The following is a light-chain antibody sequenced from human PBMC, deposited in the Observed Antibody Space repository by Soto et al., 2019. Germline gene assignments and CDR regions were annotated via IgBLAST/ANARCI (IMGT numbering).Light chain of an antibody. CDR3: QQRSYWPT. CDR1: QSVSSY. V-gene: IGKV3-11*01. J-gene: IGKJ5*01. CDR2: DAS. Sequence: EIVLTQSPATLSLSPGERATLSCRASQSVSSYLAWYQQKPSQAPRLLIYDASNRATGIPARFSGSGSGTDFTLTISSLEPEDFAVYYCQQRSYWPTFGQGTRLEIK.